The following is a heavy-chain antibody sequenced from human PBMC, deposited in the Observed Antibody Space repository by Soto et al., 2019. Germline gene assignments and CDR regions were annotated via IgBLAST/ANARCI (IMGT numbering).Heavy chain of an antibody. J-gene: IGHJ3*02. V-gene: IGHV3-48*01. D-gene: IGHD4-17*01. CDR1: GFTFSSYS. CDR3: ARLYDYGDEYDAFDI. Sequence: EVQLVESGGGLVQPGGSLRLSCAASGFTFSSYSMNWVRQAPGKGLEWVSYISSSSSTIYYADSVKGRFTISRDNAKNSLYLQMNSLRAEDTAVYYRARLYDYGDEYDAFDIWGQGTMVTVSS. CDR2: ISSSSSTI.